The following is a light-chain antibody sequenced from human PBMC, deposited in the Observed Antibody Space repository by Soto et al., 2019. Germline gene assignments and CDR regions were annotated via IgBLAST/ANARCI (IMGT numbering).Light chain of an antibody. Sequence: QSALTQSASVSGSPGQSITLSCTGSSSDVGGYNYVSWYQQHPGKAPKLIIYEVNHRPSGISHRFSGSKSGNTASLTISGLQAEDEADYYCLSYTSTSSLYVFGTGTKVT. J-gene: IGLJ1*01. V-gene: IGLV2-14*03. CDR2: EVN. CDR3: LSYTSTSSLYV. CDR1: SSDVGGYNY.